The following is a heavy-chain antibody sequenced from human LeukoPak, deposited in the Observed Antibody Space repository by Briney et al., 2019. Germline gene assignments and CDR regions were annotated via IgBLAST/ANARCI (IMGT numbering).Heavy chain of an antibody. Sequence: SETLSLTCTVSGGSISSSSYYWGWIRQPPGKWLEWIGSIYYSGSTYYNPSLKSRVTISVDTSKNQFSLKLSSVTAADTAVYYCARKPRIAAAGMYYYYYYGMDVWGQGTTVTVSS. CDR2: IYYSGST. CDR3: ARKPRIAAAGMYYYYYYGMDV. CDR1: GGSISSSSYY. J-gene: IGHJ6*02. V-gene: IGHV4-39*01. D-gene: IGHD6-13*01.